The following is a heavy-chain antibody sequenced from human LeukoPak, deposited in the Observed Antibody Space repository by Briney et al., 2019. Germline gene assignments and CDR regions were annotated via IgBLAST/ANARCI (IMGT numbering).Heavy chain of an antibody. CDR2: ISHEGSNK. CDR1: GFTFSSYG. D-gene: IGHD6-25*01. J-gene: IGHJ4*02. CDR3: AKPSSGRRTYYFDY. V-gene: IGHV3-30*18. Sequence: GGSMRLSCEASGFTFSSYGMYWVRQAPGKGLEWVAVISHEGSNKYYADSVKGRFAISRDNSKNTVYLQVNSLRAEDTAVYYCAKPSSGRRTYYFDYWGQGTLVTVSS.